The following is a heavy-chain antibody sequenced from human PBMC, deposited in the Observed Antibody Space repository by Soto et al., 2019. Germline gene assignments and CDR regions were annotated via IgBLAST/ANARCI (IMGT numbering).Heavy chain of an antibody. CDR3: ASLANGTDAFDI. Sequence: GESLKISCAASGFTFSSYWMSWVRQAPGKGLEWVANIKQDGSEKYYVDSVKGRFTISRDNAKNSLYLQMNSLRAEDTAVYYCASLANGTDAFDIWGQGTMVTVSS. CDR1: GFTFSSYW. D-gene: IGHD1-1*01. CDR2: IKQDGSEK. J-gene: IGHJ3*02. V-gene: IGHV3-7*03.